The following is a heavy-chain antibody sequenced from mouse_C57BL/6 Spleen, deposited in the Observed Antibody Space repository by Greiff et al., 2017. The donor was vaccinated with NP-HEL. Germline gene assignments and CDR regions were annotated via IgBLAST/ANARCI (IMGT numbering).Heavy chain of an antibody. CDR3: ARCDGFSYFDY. D-gene: IGHD2-3*01. Sequence: VQLQQPGAELVKPGASVKLSCKASGYTFTSYWMQWVKQRPGQGLEWIGEIDPSDSYTNYNQKFKGKATLTVDTSSSTAYMQLSSLTSEDSAVYYCARCDGFSYFDYWGQGTTLTVSS. V-gene: IGHV1-50*01. J-gene: IGHJ2*01. CDR1: GYTFTSYW. CDR2: IDPSDSYT.